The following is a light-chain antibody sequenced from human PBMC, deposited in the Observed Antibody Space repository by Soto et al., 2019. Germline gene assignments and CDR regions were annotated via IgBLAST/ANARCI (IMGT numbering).Light chain of an antibody. J-gene: IGLJ2*01. Sequence: QSALTQPPSASGSPGQSVTISCTGTSSDVGKYDYVSWFQHHPGKAPKLIIYEVSKRPSGVPDRFSGSKSGSTASLTVSGLQTEDEADYYCCSYAGNTLVVFGGGTKLTVL. CDR3: CSYAGNTLVV. CDR2: EVS. CDR1: SSDVGKYDY. V-gene: IGLV2-8*01.